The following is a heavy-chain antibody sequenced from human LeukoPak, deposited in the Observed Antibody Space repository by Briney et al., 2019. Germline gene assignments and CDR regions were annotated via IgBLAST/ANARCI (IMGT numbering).Heavy chain of an antibody. Sequence: PSETLSLTCAVYGGSFSGYYWNWIRQPPGKGLEWIGEINHSGSTNYNPSLKSRVTIPVHTSKNQFSLKLSSVTAADTAVYYCARGPGVGAFDIWGQGTMVTVSS. CDR1: GGSFSGYY. D-gene: IGHD2-8*01. CDR3: ARGPGVGAFDI. V-gene: IGHV4-34*01. CDR2: INHSGST. J-gene: IGHJ3*02.